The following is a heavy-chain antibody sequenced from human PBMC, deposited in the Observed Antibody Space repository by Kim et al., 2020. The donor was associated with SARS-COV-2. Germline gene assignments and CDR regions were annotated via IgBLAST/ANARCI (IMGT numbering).Heavy chain of an antibody. D-gene: IGHD3-9*01. CDR1: GGTFSSYA. Sequence: SVKVSCKASGGTFSSYAISWVRQAPGQGLEWMGGIIPIFGTANYAQKFQGRVTITANESTSTAYMELSSLRSEDTAVYYCARDEGHYDILTGYYKDHLVGSWPLDYWGQGTLVTVSS. J-gene: IGHJ4*02. V-gene: IGHV1-69*13. CDR2: IIPIFGTA. CDR3: ARDEGHYDILTGYYKDHLVGSWPLDY.